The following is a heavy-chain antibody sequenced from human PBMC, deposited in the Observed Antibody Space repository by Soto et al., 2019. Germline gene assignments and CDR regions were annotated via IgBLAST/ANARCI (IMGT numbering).Heavy chain of an antibody. CDR2: IYWDDDK. CDR3: AHIPTYYQYDWFDP. V-gene: IGHV2-5*02. CDR1: GFSLTTRGVG. D-gene: IGHD3-16*01. J-gene: IGHJ5*02. Sequence: QITLKESGPTLVKPTQNLTLTCTFSGFSLTTRGVGVGWIRQPPGKALECLALIYWDDDKRYSPSLQSRLPTXKXTXXNQVVLTMTNVDPVDTATYYCAHIPTYYQYDWFDPWGQGTLVSVSS.